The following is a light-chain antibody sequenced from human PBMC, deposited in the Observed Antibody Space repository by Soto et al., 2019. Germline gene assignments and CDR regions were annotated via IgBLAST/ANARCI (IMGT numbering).Light chain of an antibody. Sequence: QSVLTQPASVSGSPGKSLTISCTGTSSAVGFYNLVSWYQPRPGKAPKFILYEASKRPSGVSNRFSGSKSGNTASLTISGLQVEDEAYYYCCSYTGSSYYVFGSGTKVTVL. V-gene: IGLV2-23*01. J-gene: IGLJ1*01. CDR2: EAS. CDR1: SSAVGFYNL. CDR3: CSYTGSSYYV.